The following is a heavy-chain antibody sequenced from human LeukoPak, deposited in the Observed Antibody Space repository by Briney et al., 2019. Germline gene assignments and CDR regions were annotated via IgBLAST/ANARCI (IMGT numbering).Heavy chain of an antibody. Sequence: GASLKISFKGSGYSFISYWIGWVRQMPGKGLEWMGIIYPGDSDTRYSPSFQGQVTISADKSISTAYLQWSSLKASDTAMYYCASRNYDFWSGSGYYYYYMDVWGKGTTVTVSS. CDR3: ASRNYDFWSGSGYYYYYMDV. J-gene: IGHJ6*03. CDR1: GYSFISYW. D-gene: IGHD3-3*01. V-gene: IGHV5-51*01. CDR2: IYPGDSDT.